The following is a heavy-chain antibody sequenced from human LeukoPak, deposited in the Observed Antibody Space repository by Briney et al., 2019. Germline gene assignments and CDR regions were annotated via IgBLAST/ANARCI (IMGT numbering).Heavy chain of an antibody. CDR1: GYTFTSSG. CDR2: ISGYNGNT. V-gene: IGHV1-18*01. D-gene: IGHD1-26*01. CDR3: ARDRVQIVGASSVYFQY. J-gene: IGHJ1*01. Sequence: ASVKVSCKASGYTFTSSGISWVRQAPGQGLEWMGWISGYNGNTKYAQRFQGRVTMTTDTSTSTVYMYLRSLRSDDTAMYFCARDRVQIVGASSVYFQYWGQGTLVTVSS.